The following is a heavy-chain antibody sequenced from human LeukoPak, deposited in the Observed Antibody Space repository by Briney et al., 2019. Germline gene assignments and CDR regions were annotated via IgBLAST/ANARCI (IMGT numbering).Heavy chain of an antibody. CDR1: GGTFSSYA. J-gene: IGHJ4*02. CDR2: IIPIFGTA. Sequence: GASVKVSCKASGGTFSSYAISWVRQAPGQGLEWMGGIIPIFGTANCAQKFQGRVTITADKSTSTAYMELSSLRSEDTAVYYCASTPAYDSSGYSSDYWGQGTLVTVSS. D-gene: IGHD3-22*01. V-gene: IGHV1-69*06. CDR3: ASTPAYDSSGYSSDY.